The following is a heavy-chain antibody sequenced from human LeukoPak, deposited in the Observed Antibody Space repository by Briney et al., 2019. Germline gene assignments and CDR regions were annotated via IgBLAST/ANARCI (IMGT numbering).Heavy chain of an antibody. CDR3: ARSGIVVVPAAPPNWFDP. Sequence: SETLSLTCAVYGGSFSGYYWSWIRQPPGKGLEWIGEINHSGSTNYNPSLKSRVTISVDTSKNQFSLKLSSVTAADTAVYYCARSGIVVVPAAPPNWFDPWGQGTLVTVSS. V-gene: IGHV4-34*01. CDR2: INHSGST. D-gene: IGHD2-2*01. CDR1: GGSFSGYY. J-gene: IGHJ5*02.